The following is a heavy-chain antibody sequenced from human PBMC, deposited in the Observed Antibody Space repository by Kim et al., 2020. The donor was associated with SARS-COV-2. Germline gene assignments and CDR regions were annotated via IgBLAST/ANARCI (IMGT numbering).Heavy chain of an antibody. CDR3: AKDHPFDSSGYDAFDI. D-gene: IGHD3-22*01. V-gene: IGHV3-23*01. Sequence: SVKGRFTISRDNSKNTLYLQMNSLRAEDTAVYYCAKDHPFDSSGYDAFDIWGQGTMVTVSS. J-gene: IGHJ3*02.